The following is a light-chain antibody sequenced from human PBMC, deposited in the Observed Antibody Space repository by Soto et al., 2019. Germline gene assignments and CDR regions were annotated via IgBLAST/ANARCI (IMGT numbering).Light chain of an antibody. V-gene: IGKV3-20*01. CDR2: AAS. CDR3: QQCGSSPWT. CDR1: QSDSSYY. J-gene: IGKJ1*01. Sequence: EIVLTQSPGTLSLSPGQRATLSCRASQSDSSYYLAWYQQKPGQAPRLLIYAASSRATGIPDRFSGGGSGTDFTLTISRLAPEDFAVYYCQQCGSSPWTFGQGTKVEIK.